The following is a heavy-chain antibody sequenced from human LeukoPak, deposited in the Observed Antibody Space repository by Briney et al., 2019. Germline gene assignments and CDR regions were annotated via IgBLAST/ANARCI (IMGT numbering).Heavy chain of an antibody. CDR3: AKDRRGRYSSGCLDY. CDR1: GFTFSSYG. D-gene: IGHD6-19*01. CDR2: IRYDGSNK. Sequence: GGSLRLSCAASGFTFSSYGMHWVRQAPGKGLEWVAFIRYDGSNKYYADSVKGRFTISRDNSKNTLYLQMNSLRAEDTAVYYCAKDRRGRYSSGCLDYWGQGTLATVSS. V-gene: IGHV3-30*02. J-gene: IGHJ4*02.